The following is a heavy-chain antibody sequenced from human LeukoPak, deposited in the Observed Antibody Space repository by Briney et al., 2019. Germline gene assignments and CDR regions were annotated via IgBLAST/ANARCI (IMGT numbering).Heavy chain of an antibody. CDR3: AKGATDY. CDR2: ISYDGSNK. CDR1: GFTFSTYD. V-gene: IGHV3-30*18. Sequence: PGGSLRLSCAASGFTFSTYDMHWVRQALGKGLEWVAGISYDGSNKYYADSVKGRFTISRDNSKNTLYLQMNSLRAEDTAVYYCAKGATDYWGQGTLVTVSS. J-gene: IGHJ4*02.